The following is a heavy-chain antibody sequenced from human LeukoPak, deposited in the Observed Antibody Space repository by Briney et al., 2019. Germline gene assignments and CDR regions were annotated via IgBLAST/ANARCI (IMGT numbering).Heavy chain of an antibody. D-gene: IGHD2-15*01. CDR2: MNPNSGNT. V-gene: IGHV1-8*02. J-gene: IGHJ4*02. CDR3: ASSVYCSGGSCYSSFDY. CDR1: GGTFSSYA. Sequence: ASVKVSCKASGGTFSSYAINWVRQATGQGLEWMGWMNPNSGNTAYAQKSQGRVTMTRNTSISTAYMELSSLRSEDTAVYYCASSVYCSGGSCYSSFDYWGQGTLVTVSS.